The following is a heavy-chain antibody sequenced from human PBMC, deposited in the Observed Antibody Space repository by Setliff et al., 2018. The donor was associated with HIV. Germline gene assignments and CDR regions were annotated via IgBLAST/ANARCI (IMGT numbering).Heavy chain of an antibody. CDR2: ISYSGKT. V-gene: IGHV4-39*07. Sequence: KPSETLSLTCTVSGNSVSSGGYFWSWIRQPPGKGLEWIGSISYSGKTYYNPSLESRVTISVDTSKNQFSLKLNSVTAADTAVYYCTRAPGGGKDYFDYWGQGTLVTVSS. D-gene: IGHD2-15*01. J-gene: IGHJ4*02. CDR1: GNSVSSGGYF. CDR3: TRAPGGGKDYFDY.